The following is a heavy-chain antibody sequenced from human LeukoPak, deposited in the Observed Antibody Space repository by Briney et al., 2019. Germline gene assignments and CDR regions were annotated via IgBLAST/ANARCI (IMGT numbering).Heavy chain of an antibody. CDR1: GFTFSHFA. V-gene: IGHV3-30*03. CDR2: ISYDGKKN. J-gene: IGHJ4*02. D-gene: IGHD3-10*01. CDR3: VRGSKIRGVLPEGEFDY. Sequence: GGSLRLSCAASGFTFSHFAMHWVRQAPGKGLEWVAVISYDGKKNYYADSVKGRFTPTRDDSANTLYLQMNSLRAEDTAVYYCVRGSKIRGVLPEGEFDYWGQGALVTVSS.